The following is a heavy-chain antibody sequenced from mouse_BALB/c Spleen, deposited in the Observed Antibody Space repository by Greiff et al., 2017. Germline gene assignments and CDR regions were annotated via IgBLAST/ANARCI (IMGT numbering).Heavy chain of an antibody. CDR1: GFTFSSYT. V-gene: IGHV5-6-4*01. D-gene: IGHD2-3*01. Sequence: EVQLVESGGGLVKPGGSLKLSCAASGFTFSSYTMSWVRQTPEKRLEWVATISSGGSYTYYPDSVKGRFTISRDNAKNTLYLQMSSLKSEDTAMYYCTREGDGYYFDVWGAGTTVTVSS. J-gene: IGHJ1*01. CDR3: TREGDGYYFDV. CDR2: ISSGGSYT.